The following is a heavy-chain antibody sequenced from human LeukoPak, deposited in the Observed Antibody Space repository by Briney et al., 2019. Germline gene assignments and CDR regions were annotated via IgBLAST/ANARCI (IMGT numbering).Heavy chain of an antibody. D-gene: IGHD3-9*01. V-gene: IGHV3-23*01. J-gene: IGHJ4*02. CDR2: ILGSGRSA. Sequence: GGSLRLSCAASGFTFNNYAMSWVRQAPGKGLEWVSAILGSGRSAYYADSVRGRFTISRDNSKNSLFLQMNSLRVEDTALYYCSKWGDYDVLTGYYDSDFWGQGTLVTVSA. CDR1: GFTFNNYA. CDR3: SKWGDYDVLTGYYDSDF.